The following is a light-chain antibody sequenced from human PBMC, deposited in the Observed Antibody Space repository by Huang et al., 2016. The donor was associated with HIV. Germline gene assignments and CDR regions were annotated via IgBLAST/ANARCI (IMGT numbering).Light chain of an antibody. V-gene: IGKV3-20*01. J-gene: IGKJ1*01. Sequence: EIVLTQSPGTLSLSPGERATLSCRASQSVSSGYLAWFQQKPGQAPRLLIYGESNRATGIPDRFSGSGSGTDFTLTISRLEPEDFAVYYCQRYGSSPWTFGQGTKVEIK. CDR2: GES. CDR1: QSVSSGY. CDR3: QRYGSSPWT.